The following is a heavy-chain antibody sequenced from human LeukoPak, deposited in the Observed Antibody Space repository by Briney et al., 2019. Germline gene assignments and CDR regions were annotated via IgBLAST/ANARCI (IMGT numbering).Heavy chain of an antibody. Sequence: PGGSLRLSCAASGFTFSSHLMHWVRQAPGKGLVWVSRISSDGTYTNYADSVRGRFTISRDNAKNSLYLQMNSLRDEDTAVYYCARPWNYYYYYYGMDVWGQGTTVTVSS. CDR1: GFTFSSHL. V-gene: IGHV3-74*01. CDR3: ARPWNYYYYYYGMDV. CDR2: ISSDGTYT. D-gene: IGHD1-7*01. J-gene: IGHJ6*02.